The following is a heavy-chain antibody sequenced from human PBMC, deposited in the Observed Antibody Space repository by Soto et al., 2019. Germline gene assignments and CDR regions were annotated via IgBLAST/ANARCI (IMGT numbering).Heavy chain of an antibody. Sequence: PGESLKISCXGSGYSFTSYWISWVRQMPGKGLEWMGRIDPSDSYTNYSPSFQGHVTISADKSISTAYLQWSRLKASDTAMYYCARLTRYSYGFDWFDPWGQGTLVTVSS. D-gene: IGHD5-18*01. J-gene: IGHJ5*02. CDR2: IDPSDSYT. CDR3: ARLTRYSYGFDWFDP. CDR1: GYSFTSYW. V-gene: IGHV5-10-1*01.